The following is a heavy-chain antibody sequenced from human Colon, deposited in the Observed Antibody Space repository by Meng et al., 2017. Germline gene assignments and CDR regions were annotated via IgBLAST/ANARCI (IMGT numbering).Heavy chain of an antibody. V-gene: IGHV3-23*04. Sequence: VQLVGLGGGVVRPGGFLRHSCPASGFTFDDYGMSWVRQAPGKGLEWVSAISNSGTSTYDADSVKGRFTISRDNSRNTLYLQMNRLRAEDTAVYYCAKGRTSDYWGQGTLVTVSS. CDR1: GFTFDDYG. J-gene: IGHJ4*02. CDR2: ISNSGTST. CDR3: AKGRTSDY. D-gene: IGHD3/OR15-3a*01.